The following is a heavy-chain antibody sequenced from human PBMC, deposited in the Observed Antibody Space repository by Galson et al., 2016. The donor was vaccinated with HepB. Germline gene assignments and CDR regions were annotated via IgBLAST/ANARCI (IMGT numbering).Heavy chain of an antibody. CDR1: GFTFSNFN. V-gene: IGHV3-48*04. CDR3: ARDRGWVRDY. J-gene: IGHJ4*02. Sequence: SLRLSCAASGFTFSNFNMNWVRQAPGKGLEWVSFIGDGGTSIYSDSVTGRFTVSRDNAKNLLYLQMNSLRVEDTAVYYCARDRGWVRDYGGQGTLVTVSS. D-gene: IGHD6-19*01. CDR2: IGDGGTSI.